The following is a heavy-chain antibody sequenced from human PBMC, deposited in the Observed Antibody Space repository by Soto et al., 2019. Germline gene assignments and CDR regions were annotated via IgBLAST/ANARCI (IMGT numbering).Heavy chain of an antibody. CDR2: IYYSGKT. Sequence: KLQESGPRLVQPSETLSLTCTVSGGSINSSTYYWGWIRQSPGKGLEWMGNIYYSGKTYYSPSLKGRVSKSLDTSRNQFSLRLSSVTAADTATYDWGRHWGIGVATTGPWGQGVLGTVSS. D-gene: IGHD6-19*01. CDR3: GRHWGIGVATTGP. CDR1: GGSINSSTYY. V-gene: IGHV4-39*01. J-gene: IGHJ5*02.